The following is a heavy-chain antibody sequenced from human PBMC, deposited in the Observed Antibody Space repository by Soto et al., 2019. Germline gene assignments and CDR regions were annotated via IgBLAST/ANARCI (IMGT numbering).Heavy chain of an antibody. D-gene: IGHD3-10*01. Sequence: EVQLVESGGGLVQPGGSLRLSCAASGFTFDTYWMHWVRQAPGKGLVWVARINNDGSSTSYAEAVKGRFTISRDNAKNTLYLLMNSLRVEDTAVYYCARDRGGPDLWGRGTLVTVFS. CDR2: INNDGSST. J-gene: IGHJ2*01. CDR3: ARDRGGPDL. CDR1: GFTFDTYW. V-gene: IGHV3-74*02.